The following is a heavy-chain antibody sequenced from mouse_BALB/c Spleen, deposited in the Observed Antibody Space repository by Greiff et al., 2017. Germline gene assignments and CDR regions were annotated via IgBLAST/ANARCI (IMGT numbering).Heavy chain of an antibody. CDR1: GFTFSSYT. CDR2: ISSGGGNT. Sequence: DVKLVESGGGLVKPGGSLKLSCAASGFTFSSYTMSWVRQTPEKRLEWVATISSGGGNTYYPDSVKGRFTISRDNAKNNLYLQMSSLRSEDTALYYCARYYGSRPSYWYFDVWGAGTTVTVSS. V-gene: IGHV5-9*03. CDR3: ARYYGSRPSYWYFDV. D-gene: IGHD1-1*01. J-gene: IGHJ1*01.